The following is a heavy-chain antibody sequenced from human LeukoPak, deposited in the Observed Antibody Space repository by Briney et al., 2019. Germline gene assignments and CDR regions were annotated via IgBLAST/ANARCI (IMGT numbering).Heavy chain of an antibody. CDR1: GGTFSSYA. V-gene: IGHV1-69*05. CDR2: IIPIFGTA. D-gene: IGHD7-27*01. J-gene: IGHJ4*02. Sequence: ASVKVSCKASGGTFSSYAISWVRQAPGQGLEWMGRIIPIFGTANYAQKFQGRVTITTDESTSTAYMELSSLRSGDTAVYYCARGGPLGYYFDYWGQGTLVTVSS. CDR3: ARGGPLGYYFDY.